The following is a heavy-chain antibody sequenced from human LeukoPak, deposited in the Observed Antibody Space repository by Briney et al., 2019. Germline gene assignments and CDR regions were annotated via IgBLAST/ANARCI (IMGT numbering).Heavy chain of an antibody. CDR2: IIPILGIA. CDR3: ARVGSDCSDGNCY. V-gene: IGHV1-69*04. D-gene: IGHD2-15*01. CDR1: GGTFSSYA. J-gene: IGHJ4*02. Sequence: SVKVSCKASGGTFSSYAISWVRQAPGQGLEWMGRIIPILGIANYAQKFQGRVTITADKSTSTAYMELSSLTSDDTAVYYCARVGSDCSDGNCYWGQGTLVTVSS.